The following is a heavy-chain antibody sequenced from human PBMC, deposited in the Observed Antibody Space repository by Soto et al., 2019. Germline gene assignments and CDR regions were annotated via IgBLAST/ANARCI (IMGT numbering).Heavy chain of an antibody. J-gene: IGHJ6*02. CDR1: GFTFSSYA. Sequence: HPGGSLRLSCAASGFTFSSYAMSWVRQAPGKGLEYVSVIASHGGTSFYAESVKGRFTISRDNSKNTLYLQMSSLRAEDTAVYYCVKDRTPNWDYPGMDVWGQGTTVTVSS. D-gene: IGHD7-27*01. CDR2: IASHGGTS. CDR3: VKDRTPNWDYPGMDV. V-gene: IGHV3-64D*08.